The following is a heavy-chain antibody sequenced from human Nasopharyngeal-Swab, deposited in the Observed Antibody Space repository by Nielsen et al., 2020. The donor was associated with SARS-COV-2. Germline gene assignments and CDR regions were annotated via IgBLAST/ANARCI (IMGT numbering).Heavy chain of an antibody. V-gene: IGHV3-21*01. CDR3: ARGCVLTGPSCYYYGMDV. Sequence: GESLKISCAASGFTFRSYAISWVRQAPGKGLEWVSSISSSSSYIYYADSVKGRFTISRDNAKNSLYLQMNSLRAEDTAVYYCARGCVLTGPSCYYYGMDVWGQGTTVTVSS. CDR2: ISSSSSYI. D-gene: IGHD3-9*01. J-gene: IGHJ6*02. CDR1: GFTFRSYA.